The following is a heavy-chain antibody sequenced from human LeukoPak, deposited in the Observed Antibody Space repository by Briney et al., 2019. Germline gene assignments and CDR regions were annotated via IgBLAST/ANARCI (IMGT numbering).Heavy chain of an antibody. CDR2: ISSNGNT. J-gene: IGHJ5*02. CDR1: GDSISISTYY. CDR3: ATDKGPYSGSWYPNWFDP. D-gene: IGHD6-13*01. V-gene: IGHV4-39*07. Sequence: SETLSLTCSVSGDSISISTYYWGWIRQPPGKGLEWIGSISSNGNTYFNPSLMSRVTISVDKSKNQFSLKLSSVTAADTAKYYCATDKGPYSGSWYPNWFDPWGQGTLVTVSS.